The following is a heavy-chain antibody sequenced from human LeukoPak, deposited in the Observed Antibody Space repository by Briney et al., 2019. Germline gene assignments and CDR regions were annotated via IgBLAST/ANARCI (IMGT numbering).Heavy chain of an antibody. CDR2: INPNSGGT. D-gene: IGHD3-22*01. V-gene: IGHV1-2*02. J-gene: IGHJ4*02. Sequence: GASATVSCKASGYTFTGYYMHWVRPAAGQGLEWMGWINPNSGGTNYAQKFQGRVTMTRDTSISTAYMELSRLRSDDTAVYYCARGRYYYDSSGFGYWGQGTLVTVSS. CDR3: ARGRYYYDSSGFGY. CDR1: GYTFTGYY.